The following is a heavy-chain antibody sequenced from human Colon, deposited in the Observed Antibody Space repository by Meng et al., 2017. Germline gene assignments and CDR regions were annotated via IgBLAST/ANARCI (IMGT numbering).Heavy chain of an antibody. J-gene: IGHJ4*02. D-gene: IGHD3-10*01. CDR2: IEPGDVKT. CDR1: RYALNYA. Sequence: QWSERGGWSYTPGRSLRSACASSRYALNYAMGWVRQAPGKGLEWVSGIEPGDVKTYADSVKGRFAISRDSSTRTVYLQLNSLRADDTATYYCAKDPQWFGETDFDYWGQGTLVTVSS. CDR3: AKDPQWFGETDFDY. V-gene: IGHV3-23*01.